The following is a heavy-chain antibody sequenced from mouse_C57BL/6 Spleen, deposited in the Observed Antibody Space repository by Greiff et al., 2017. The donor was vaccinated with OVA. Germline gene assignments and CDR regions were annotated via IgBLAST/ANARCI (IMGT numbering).Heavy chain of an antibody. CDR3: ARWAGGYFDV. Sequence: QVQLQLSGAELVRPGASVKLSCKASGYTFTDYYINWVKQRPGQGLEWIARIYPGSGNTYYNEKFKGKATLTAEKSSSTAYMQLSSLTSEDSAVYFCARWAGGYFDVWGTGTTVTVSS. CDR2: IYPGSGNT. J-gene: IGHJ1*03. D-gene: IGHD3-3*01. V-gene: IGHV1-76*01. CDR1: GYTFTDYY.